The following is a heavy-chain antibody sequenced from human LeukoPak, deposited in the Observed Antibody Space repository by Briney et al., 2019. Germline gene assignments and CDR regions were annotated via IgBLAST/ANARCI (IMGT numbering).Heavy chain of an antibody. V-gene: IGHV1-24*01. CDR3: TSTYYDFWSGSETDY. CDR2: FDPEDGET. J-gene: IGHJ4*02. D-gene: IGHD3-3*01. Sequence: ASVKVSCKVSGYTLTELSMHWVRQAPGKGLEWMGGFDPEDGETIYAQKYQGRVTMTEDTSTDTAYMELSSLRSEDTAVYYCTSTYYDFWSGSETDYWGQGTLVTVSS. CDR1: GYTLTELS.